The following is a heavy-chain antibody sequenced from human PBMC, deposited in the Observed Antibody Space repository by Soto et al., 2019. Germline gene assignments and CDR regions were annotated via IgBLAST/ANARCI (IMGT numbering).Heavy chain of an antibody. D-gene: IGHD3-22*01. Sequence: PSQTLSLTCAISGDSVSSNSATWNWIRQSPSRGLEWLGRTYYRSKWYNDYAVSVKSRITISPDTSKNQFSPQLNSVTPEDTAVYYCARDFYMYYESGGMDVWGQGTTVTVSS. V-gene: IGHV6-1*01. CDR1: GDSVSSNSAT. CDR3: ARDFYMYYESGGMDV. CDR2: TYYRSKWYN. J-gene: IGHJ6*02.